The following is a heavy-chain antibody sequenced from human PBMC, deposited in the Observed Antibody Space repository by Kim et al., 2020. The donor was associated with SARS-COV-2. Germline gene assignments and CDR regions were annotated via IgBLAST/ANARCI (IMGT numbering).Heavy chain of an antibody. CDR3: ARDFPEWLQGAFDI. V-gene: IGHV3-7*01. J-gene: IGHJ3*02. CDR2: IKQDGSEK. CDR1: GFTFSSYW. Sequence: GGSLRLSCAASGFTFSSYWMSWVRQAPGKGLEWVANIKQDGSEKYYVDSVKGRFTISRDNAKNSLYLQMNSLRAEDTAVYYCARDFPEWLQGAFDIWGQGTMVTVSS. D-gene: IGHD5-12*01.